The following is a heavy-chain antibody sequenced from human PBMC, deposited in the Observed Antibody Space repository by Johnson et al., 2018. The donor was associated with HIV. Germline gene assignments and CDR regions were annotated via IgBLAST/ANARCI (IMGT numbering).Heavy chain of an antibody. CDR1: GFTFSSYW. V-gene: IGHV3-74*02. Sequence: VQLVESGGGLVQPGGSLRLSCAASGFTFSSYWMQSVRQAPGKGLVWVSRINSDGSSTSYADSVKGRFTISRDNAKNTLYLQMNSLRAEDTAVYYCASSSLRNEGGWGDFDVWGQGTMVTVSS. J-gene: IGHJ3*01. D-gene: IGHD1-1*01. CDR3: ASSSLRNEGGWGDFDV. CDR2: INSDGSST.